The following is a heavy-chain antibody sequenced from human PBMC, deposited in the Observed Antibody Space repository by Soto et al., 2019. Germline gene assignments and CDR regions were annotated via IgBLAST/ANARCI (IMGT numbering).Heavy chain of an antibody. J-gene: IGHJ5*02. CDR2: INAGNGNT. D-gene: IGHD3-16*01. CDR3: ARDPYTVGELFDP. CDR1: GYTFTSSA. V-gene: IGHV1-3*01. Sequence: ASVKVSCKASGYTFTSSAMHWVRQAPGQRLEWMGWINAGNGNTKYSQKFQGRVTITRDTSASTAYMELSSLRSEDTAVYYCARDPYTVGELFDPWGQGILVTVSS.